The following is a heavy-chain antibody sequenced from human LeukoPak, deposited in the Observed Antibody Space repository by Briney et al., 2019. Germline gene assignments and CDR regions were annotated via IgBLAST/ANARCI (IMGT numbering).Heavy chain of an antibody. CDR3: ARVYSSGSRAFQH. CDR2: IYYSGST. CDR1: GGSISSYY. D-gene: IGHD6-19*01. Sequence: PSETLSLTCTVSGGSISSYYWSWIRQPPGKGLEWIGYIYYSGSTNYNPSLKSRVTISVDTSKNQCSLKLASVTAADTAVYYCARVYSSGSRAFQHWGQGTLVTVSS. J-gene: IGHJ1*01. V-gene: IGHV4-59*01.